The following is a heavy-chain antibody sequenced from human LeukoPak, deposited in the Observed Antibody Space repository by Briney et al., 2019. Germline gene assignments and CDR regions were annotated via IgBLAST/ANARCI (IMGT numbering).Heavy chain of an antibody. CDR1: GFTFNSHA. CDR2: ISGSGSST. V-gene: IGHV3-23*01. D-gene: IGHD6-19*01. CDR3: AKVRSYSSGCCDY. J-gene: IGHJ4*02. Sequence: GGSLRLSCAASGFTFNSHAMSWVRQAPGEGLEWVSGISGSGSSTYYADSVKGRFTISRDNSKNTLYLQMNSLRAEDTAVYYCAKVRSYSSGCCDYWGQGTLVTVSS.